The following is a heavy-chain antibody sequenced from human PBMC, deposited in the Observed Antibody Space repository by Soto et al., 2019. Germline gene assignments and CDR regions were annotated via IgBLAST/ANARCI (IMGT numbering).Heavy chain of an antibody. CDR2: IWYDGSNK. CDR3: ARVIVVVVAASPPYFCYYYMDV. D-gene: IGHD2-15*01. CDR1: GFTFSSYG. Sequence: PGGSLKLSCAASGFTFSSYGMHWVRQAPGQGLEWVAVIWYDGSNKYYADSVKGIFTRFRDNSKNTLYLQMISLRAEDMAVYYCARVIVVVVAASPPYFCYYYMDVRGKGTTVTVSS. J-gene: IGHJ6*03. V-gene: IGHV3-33*01.